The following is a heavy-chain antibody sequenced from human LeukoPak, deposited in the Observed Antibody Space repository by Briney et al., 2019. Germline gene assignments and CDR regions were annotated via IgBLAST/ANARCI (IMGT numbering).Heavy chain of an antibody. J-gene: IGHJ5*02. CDR1: GGSISSYY. CDR3: ATLKGAPDNWFDP. Sequence: SETLSLTCTVSGGSISSYYWSWIRQPPGKGLEWIGYIYYSGATNYNPSLKSRVIISADRSKNQFSLELSSVTAADTAVYYCATLKGAPDNWFDPWGQGTLVTVSS. V-gene: IGHV4-59*01. CDR2: IYYSGAT.